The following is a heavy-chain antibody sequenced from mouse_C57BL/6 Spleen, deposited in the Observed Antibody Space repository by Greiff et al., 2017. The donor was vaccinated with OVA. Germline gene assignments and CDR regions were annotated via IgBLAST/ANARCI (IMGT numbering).Heavy chain of an antibody. Sequence: VQLQQSGAELVRPGTSVKVSCKASGYAFTNYLIEWVKQRPGQGLEWIGVINPGSGGTNYNEKCKGKATLAADKSSSTAYMQLSSLTSADSAVYFCAREGYYGSSRFAYWGQGTLVTVSA. J-gene: IGHJ3*01. D-gene: IGHD1-1*01. CDR3: AREGYYGSSRFAY. V-gene: IGHV1-54*01. CDR1: GYAFTNYL. CDR2: INPGSGGT.